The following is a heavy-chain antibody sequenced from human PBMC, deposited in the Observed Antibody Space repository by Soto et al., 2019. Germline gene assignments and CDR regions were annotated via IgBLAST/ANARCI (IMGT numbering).Heavy chain of an antibody. J-gene: IGHJ4*02. Sequence: PGGSLRLSCAASGFTFSSYEMNWVRQAPGKGLEWVSYISSSGSTIYYADSVKGRFTISRDNAKNSLYLQMNSLRAEDTAVYYCARSRVTPVDFDYWGQGTLVTVSS. V-gene: IGHV3-48*03. D-gene: IGHD2-2*01. CDR1: GFTFSSYE. CDR3: ARSRVTPVDFDY. CDR2: ISSSGSTI.